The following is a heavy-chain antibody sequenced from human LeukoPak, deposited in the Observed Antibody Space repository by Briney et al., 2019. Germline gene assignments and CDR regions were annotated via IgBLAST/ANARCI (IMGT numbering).Heavy chain of an antibody. Sequence: GASVKVSCKASGYTFTGYYMHWVRQAPGQGLEWMGWINPNSGGTNYAQKFQGRVTMTTDTSISTVYMELSRLRSDDTAVYYCARDYYGSGTYYNDYWGQGTLVTVSS. CDR1: GYTFTGYY. J-gene: IGHJ4*02. CDR3: ARDYYGSGTYYNDY. V-gene: IGHV1-2*02. CDR2: INPNSGGT. D-gene: IGHD3-10*01.